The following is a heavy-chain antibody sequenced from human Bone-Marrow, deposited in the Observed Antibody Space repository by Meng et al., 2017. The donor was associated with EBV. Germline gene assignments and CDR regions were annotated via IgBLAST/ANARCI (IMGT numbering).Heavy chain of an antibody. Sequence: QGSCPSLVKPGGTLSLTCVFSGGSIRSSNWWSWVGQPPGKGLEWIGEIFYGGSTNYNPSLESRVTISVDKSKNQFSLKLSSVPAADTAVYYCAAGFRELVRSRDYWGQGTLVTVSS. CDR1: GGSIRSSNW. J-gene: IGHJ4*02. CDR2: IFYGGST. V-gene: IGHV4-4*02. CDR3: AAGFRELVRSRDY. D-gene: IGHD3-10*01.